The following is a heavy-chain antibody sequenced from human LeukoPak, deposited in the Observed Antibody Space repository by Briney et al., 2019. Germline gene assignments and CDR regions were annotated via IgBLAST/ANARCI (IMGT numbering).Heavy chain of an antibody. Sequence: SETLSLTCTVTGGSVSSGSYYWSWIRQPPGKGLEWIGYIYYSGSTNYIPSLKSRVTISVDTSKNQFSLKLSSVTAADTAVYYCARERGSYYVDYWGQGTLVTVSS. D-gene: IGHD1-26*01. CDR2: IYYSGST. CDR3: ARERGSYYVDY. J-gene: IGHJ4*02. V-gene: IGHV4-61*01. CDR1: GGSVSSGSYY.